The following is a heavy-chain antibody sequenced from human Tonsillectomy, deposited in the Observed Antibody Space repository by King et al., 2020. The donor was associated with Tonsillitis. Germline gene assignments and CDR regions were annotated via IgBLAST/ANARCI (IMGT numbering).Heavy chain of an antibody. CDR2: IYPGDSDT. V-gene: IGHV5-51*01. J-gene: IGHJ6*03. Sequence: VQLVESGAEVKKPGGSLKISCTGSGYSFTNYWIGWVRQMPGKGLEWMGIIYPGDSDTRYSPSFQGQVTISADKSISTAYLHWSSLKASDTAMYFCARHTRIPSPMDVWGKGTTVTVSS. CDR1: GYSFTNYW. CDR3: ARHTRIPSPMDV. D-gene: IGHD2-2*01.